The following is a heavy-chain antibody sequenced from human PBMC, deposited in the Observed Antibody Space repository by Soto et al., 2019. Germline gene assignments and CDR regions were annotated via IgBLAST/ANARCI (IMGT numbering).Heavy chain of an antibody. D-gene: IGHD5-12*01. J-gene: IGHJ6*02. Sequence: QVQLVESGGGVVQPGRSLRLSCAASGFTFSSYAMHWVRQAPGKGLEWVAVISYDGSNKYYADSVKGRFTISRDNPKNTLYLQMNSLRAEDTAGYYCARDYYRFNSGYGFSMDVWGQGTTVTVSS. V-gene: IGHV3-30-3*01. CDR1: GFTFSSYA. CDR3: ARDYYRFNSGYGFSMDV. CDR2: ISYDGSNK.